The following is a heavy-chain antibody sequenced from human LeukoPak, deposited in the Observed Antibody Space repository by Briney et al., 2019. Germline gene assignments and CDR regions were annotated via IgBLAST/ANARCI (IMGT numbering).Heavy chain of an antibody. CDR3: ARSQGGYYDSSGYSY. Sequence: SETLSLTCAVSGYSISSGYYWGWIRQPPRKGLEWIGSIYHSGSTYYNPSLKSRVTISVDTSKNQFSLKLSSVTAADTAVYYCARSQGGYYDSSGYSYWGQGTLVTVSS. CDR1: GYSISSGYY. V-gene: IGHV4-38-2*01. D-gene: IGHD3-22*01. CDR2: IYHSGST. J-gene: IGHJ4*02.